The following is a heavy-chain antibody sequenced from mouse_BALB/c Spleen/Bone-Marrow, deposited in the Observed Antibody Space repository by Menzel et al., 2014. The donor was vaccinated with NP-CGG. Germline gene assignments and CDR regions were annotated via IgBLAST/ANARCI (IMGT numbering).Heavy chain of an antibody. V-gene: IGHV5-6-5*01. J-gene: IGHJ3*01. CDR2: ISRGGTT. CDR3: ARNYYGTFAY. Sequence: EVKLEESGGGLVKPGGSLKLSCAASGFTFSSYAMSWVRQTPVKRLEWVASISRGGTTYYPDSVKGRFTISRDNARNILYLQMSGLRSEGTAMYYCARNYYGTFAYWGQGTLVTVSA. CDR1: GFTFSSYA. D-gene: IGHD1-1*01.